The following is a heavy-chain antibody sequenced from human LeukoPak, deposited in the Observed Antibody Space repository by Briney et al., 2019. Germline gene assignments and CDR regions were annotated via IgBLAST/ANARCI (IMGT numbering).Heavy chain of an antibody. J-gene: IGHJ1*01. CDR2: IYYSGST. CDR3: AKGVSCGGDCNFQH. CDR1: GGSISSGDYY. D-gene: IGHD2-21*02. Sequence: SETLSLTCTVSGGSISSGDYYWSWIRQPPGKGLEWIGYIYYSGSTYYNLSLKSRLTISVDTSKNQFSLKLSSVTAADTAVYHCAKGVSCGGDCNFQHWGQGTLVTVSS. V-gene: IGHV4-30-4*01.